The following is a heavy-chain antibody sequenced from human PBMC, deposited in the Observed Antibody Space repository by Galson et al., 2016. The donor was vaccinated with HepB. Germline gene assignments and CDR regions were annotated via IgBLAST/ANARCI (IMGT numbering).Heavy chain of an antibody. CDR2: INPSGGGT. V-gene: IGHV1-46*01. Sequence: SVKVSCKASGYTFTIYYIHWVRQAPGQGLEWMGIINPSGGGTNYARKFQGRVTMTRDTSTSTVYMDLSSLRSEDSAVYYCARDGGGQNKYYSGMDVWGQGTTVTVSS. CDR3: ARDGGGQNKYYSGMDV. J-gene: IGHJ6*02. CDR1: GYTFTIYY. D-gene: IGHD1/OR15-1a*01.